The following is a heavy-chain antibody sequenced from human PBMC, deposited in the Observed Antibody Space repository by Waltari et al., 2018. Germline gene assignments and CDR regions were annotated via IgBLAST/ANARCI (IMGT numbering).Heavy chain of an antibody. CDR2: IRSKAYGGIT. V-gene: IGHV3-49*04. J-gene: IGHJ4*02. Sequence: EVQLVESGGGLVQPGRSLRLSCTASGFTFGDYAMSWVRQAPGKGLEWVGFIRSKAYGGITEYAASVKGRVTISRDDSKSIAYLQMNSLKTEDTAVYYCTRDRAYDFWSGFLFDYWGQGTLVTVSS. CDR1: GFTFGDYA. CDR3: TRDRAYDFWSGFLFDY. D-gene: IGHD3-3*01.